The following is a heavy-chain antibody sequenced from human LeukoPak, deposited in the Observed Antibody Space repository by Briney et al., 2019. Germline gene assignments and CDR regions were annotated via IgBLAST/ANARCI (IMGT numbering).Heavy chain of an antibody. D-gene: IGHD2-15*01. CDR2: FYYSGST. V-gene: IGHV4-39*01. CDR3: ARLGYCSGGSCYFGYFFDY. CDR1: GGSISSSSYY. Sequence: SETLSLTCTVSGGSISSSSYYWGWIRQPPGKGLVWIGSFYYSGSTYYNPSLKSRVTISEDTSKNQFSLKLSSVTAADTAVYYCARLGYCSGGSCYFGYFFDYWGQGALVTVSS. J-gene: IGHJ4*02.